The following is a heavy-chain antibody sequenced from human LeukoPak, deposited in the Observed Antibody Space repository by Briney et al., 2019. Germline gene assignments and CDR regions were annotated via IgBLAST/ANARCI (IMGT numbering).Heavy chain of an antibody. CDR3: ARDFRVGWLDNYYYYGMDV. V-gene: IGHV3-30-3*01. CDR2: ISYDGSNK. J-gene: IGHJ6*02. D-gene: IGHD3-22*01. CDR1: GFTFSSYA. Sequence: GRSLRLSCAASGFTFSSYAMHWVRQAPGKGLEWVAVISYDGSNKYYADSVKGRFTISRDNSKNTLYLQMNSLRAEDTAVYYCARDFRVGWLDNYYYYGMDVWGQGTTVTVSS.